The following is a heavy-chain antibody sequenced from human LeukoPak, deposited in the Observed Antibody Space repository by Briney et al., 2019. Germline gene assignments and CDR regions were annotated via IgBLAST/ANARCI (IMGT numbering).Heavy chain of an antibody. CDR2: ISSSGSTI. D-gene: IGHD2-8*02. CDR3: ARSQVLDYFDY. V-gene: IGHV3-11*01. CDR1: GFTFSDYY. Sequence: PGGSLRLSYAASGFTFSDYYMSWIRQAPGKGLEWVSYISSSGSTIYYADSVKGRFTISRDNAKNSLYLQTNSLRAEDTAVYYCARSQVLDYFDYWGQGTLVTVSS. J-gene: IGHJ4*02.